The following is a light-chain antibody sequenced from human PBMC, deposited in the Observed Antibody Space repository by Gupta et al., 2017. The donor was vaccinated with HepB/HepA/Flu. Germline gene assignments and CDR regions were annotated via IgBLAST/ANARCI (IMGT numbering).Light chain of an antibody. CDR2: GAS. CDR3: QQYDSSPRT. J-gene: IGKJ1*01. V-gene: IGKV3-20*01. CDR1: QSVSSGS. Sequence: EIVLTQSPGTLSLSPGERATLSCRASQSVSSGSLAWYQQKPGQAPRLLIYGASTRATGIPDRLSGSGSGTDFTLTISRLEPDDFAVYYCQQYDSSPRTFGQGTKVEVK.